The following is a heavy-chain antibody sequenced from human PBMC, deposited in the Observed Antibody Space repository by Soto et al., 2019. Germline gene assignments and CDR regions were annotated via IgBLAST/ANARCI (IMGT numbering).Heavy chain of an antibody. D-gene: IGHD6-13*01. CDR1: GGSFSGYY. CDR3: ARGRDSSSWATYYYYYYGMDV. CDR2: INHSGST. J-gene: IGHJ6*02. Sequence: SETLSLTCAVYGGSFSGYYWSWIRQPPGKGLEWIGEINHSGSTNYHPSLKSRVTISVDTSKNQFSLKLSSVTAADTAVYYCARGRDSSSWATYYYYYYGMDVWGQGTTVTVSS. V-gene: IGHV4-34*01.